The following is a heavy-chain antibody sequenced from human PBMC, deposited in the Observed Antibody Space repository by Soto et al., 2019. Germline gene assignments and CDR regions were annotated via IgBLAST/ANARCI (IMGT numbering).Heavy chain of an antibody. CDR1: GGSISSYY. CDR2: INYSGST. J-gene: IGHJ4*02. Sequence: SETMSLTCTVSGGSISSYYWSWIRQPPGKGLEWIGYINYSGSTTYNPSLRSRVTISVDTSKNQLSLKLSSVTAADTAVYYCARHVNRGAIFDYWGQGTLVTVSS. CDR3: ARHVNRGAIFDY. D-gene: IGHD3-3*01. V-gene: IGHV4-59*08.